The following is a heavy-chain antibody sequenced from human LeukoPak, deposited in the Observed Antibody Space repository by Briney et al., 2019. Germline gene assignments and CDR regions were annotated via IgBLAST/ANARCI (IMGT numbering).Heavy chain of an antibody. CDR2: IYTGGDT. Sequence: GGSLRLSCTASEFTVSNSYMTWVRQAPGKGLEWVSIIYTGGDTYYADSAKGRFTISRDNGKNTLYLQMNSLRAEDTAVYYCARERYSDWFDPWGQGTLVTVSS. V-gene: IGHV3-66*01. CDR3: ARERYSDWFDP. CDR1: EFTVSNSY. J-gene: IGHJ5*02. D-gene: IGHD3-9*01.